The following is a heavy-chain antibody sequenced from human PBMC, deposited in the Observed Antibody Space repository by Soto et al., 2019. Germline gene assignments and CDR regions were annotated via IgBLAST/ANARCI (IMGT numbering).Heavy chain of an antibody. Sequence: QLQLQESGPGLVKPSETLSLTCTVSGGSISTSSYYWGWIRQPPGKGLEWIGSFYYSGSTYYNSSLKSRVTISVDTSKSQFSLKLSSVTAADTAVYFCARLCPTNYYGSGIGWFDPWGQGTLVTVSS. V-gene: IGHV4-39*01. D-gene: IGHD3-10*01. CDR1: GGSISTSSYY. CDR3: ARLCPTNYYGSGIGWFDP. CDR2: FYYSGST. J-gene: IGHJ5*02.